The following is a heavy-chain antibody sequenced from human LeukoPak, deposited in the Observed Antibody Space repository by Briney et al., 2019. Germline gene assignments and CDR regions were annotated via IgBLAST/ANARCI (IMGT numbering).Heavy chain of an antibody. Sequence: SETLSLTCIVSGGSTSGGNYYWGWIRRPPGKGLEWIGGISSSGNTYYNPSLKSRITISIDTSKNHFSLKLSSVTAADTAVYYCARLGAGPTYYDFWGGYSSFYFDYWGRGTLVTVSS. V-gene: IGHV4-39*02. D-gene: IGHD3-3*01. CDR1: GGSTSGGNYY. CDR2: ISSSGNT. CDR3: ARLGAGPTYYDFWGGYSSFYFDY. J-gene: IGHJ4*02.